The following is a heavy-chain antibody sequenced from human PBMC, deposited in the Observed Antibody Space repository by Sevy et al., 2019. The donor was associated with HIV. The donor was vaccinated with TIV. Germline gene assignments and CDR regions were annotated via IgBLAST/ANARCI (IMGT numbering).Heavy chain of an antibody. CDR2: ISSSSSTI. D-gene: IGHD1-26*01. J-gene: IGHJ4*02. CDR1: GFTFSSYS. CDR3: ARGEEWELLGTQYFDY. V-gene: IGHV3-48*01. Sequence: GGSRRLSCAASGFTFSSYSMNWVRQAPGKGLEWVSYISSSSSTIYYADSVKGRFTISRDNAKNSLYLQMNSLRAEDTAVYYCARGEEWELLGTQYFDYWGQGTLVTVSS.